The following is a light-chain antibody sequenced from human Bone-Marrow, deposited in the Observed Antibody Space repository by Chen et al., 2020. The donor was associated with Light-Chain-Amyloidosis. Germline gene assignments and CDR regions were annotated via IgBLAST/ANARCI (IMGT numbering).Light chain of an antibody. CDR1: QTISSNY. Sequence: EIVLMQPPGTLPLFPGEGANLSCRASQTISSNYLTWYQQKFGQAPRLLIYGSSSRATGIPDRFTGSGSGTDFTLTINRLEPEDFAMYYCQQYGTSPLTFGGGTKVEIK. J-gene: IGKJ4*01. V-gene: IGKV3-20*01. CDR3: QQYGTSPLT. CDR2: GSS.